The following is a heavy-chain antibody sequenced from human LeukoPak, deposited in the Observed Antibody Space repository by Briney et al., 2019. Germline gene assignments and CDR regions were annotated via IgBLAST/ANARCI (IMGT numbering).Heavy chain of an antibody. CDR1: GFSLSNARMG. Sequence: GPTLLKPTETLTLTCTVSGFSLSNARMGVSWIRQPPGMALEWLAHIFSNDEKSYSTSLKSRLTISRDTSKSQVVRTMTNMDPVDTATYYCARMVGYDPYYYYGMDVWGAGNTVTVSS. D-gene: IGHD5-12*01. V-gene: IGHV2-26*01. CDR3: ARMVGYDPYYYYGMDV. J-gene: IGHJ6*04. CDR2: IFSNDEK.